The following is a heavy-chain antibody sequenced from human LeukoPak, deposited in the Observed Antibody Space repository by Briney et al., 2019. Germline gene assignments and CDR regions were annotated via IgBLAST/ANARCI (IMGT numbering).Heavy chain of an antibody. CDR1: GFTFSSFE. CDR2: IKEDGSEK. D-gene: IGHD3-10*01. J-gene: IGHJ3*02. V-gene: IGHV3-7*01. Sequence: GGSLRLSCGASGFTFSSFEMSWVRQAPGKGLEWVANIKEDGSEKYYVGSVKGRFTISRDNAKNSLYLHMDSLTAEDTAIYYCARDWVAGVPFDAFDIWGQGTMVSVSS. CDR3: ARDWVAGVPFDAFDI.